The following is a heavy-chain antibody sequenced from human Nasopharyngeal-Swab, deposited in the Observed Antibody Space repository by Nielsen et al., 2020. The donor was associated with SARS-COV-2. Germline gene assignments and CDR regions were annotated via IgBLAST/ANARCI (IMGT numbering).Heavy chain of an antibody. D-gene: IGHD2-15*01. J-gene: IGHJ6*02. CDR2: ISWNSGSI. Sequence: RQPPGKGLEWVSGISWNSGSIGYADSVKGRFTISRDNAKNSLYLQMNSLRAEDTALYYCAKVVAAHYYYYGMDVWGQGTTVTVSS. CDR3: AKVVAAHYYYYGMDV. V-gene: IGHV3-9*01.